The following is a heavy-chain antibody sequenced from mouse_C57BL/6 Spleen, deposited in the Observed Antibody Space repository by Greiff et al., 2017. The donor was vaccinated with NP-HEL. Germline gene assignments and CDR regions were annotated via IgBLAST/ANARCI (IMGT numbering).Heavy chain of an antibody. D-gene: IGHD1-1*01. CDR3: TGGTTVVAEGPYAMDY. J-gene: IGHJ4*01. CDR2: IRLKSDNYAT. CDR1: GFTFSNYW. V-gene: IGHV6-3*01. Sequence: EVQVVESGGGLVQPGGSMKLSCVASGFTFSNYWMNWVRQSPEKGLEWVAQIRLKSDNYATHYAESVKGRFTISRDDSKSSVYLQMNNLRAEDTGIYYCTGGTTVVAEGPYAMDYWGQGTSVTVSS.